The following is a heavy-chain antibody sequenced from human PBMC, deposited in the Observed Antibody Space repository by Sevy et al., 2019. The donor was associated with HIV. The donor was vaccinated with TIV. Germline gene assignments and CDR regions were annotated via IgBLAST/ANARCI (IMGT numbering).Heavy chain of an antibody. J-gene: IGHJ6*02. D-gene: IGHD2-21*01. Sequence: SETLSLTCVVSGGSISSSNWWSWVRQPPGKGLEWIGEIYHSGSTNYNPSLESRVSISIDKSKNHFSLKVNSVTAADTAVYYCVRDDSALYSYGLDLWGQGTTVTVSS. CDR3: VRDDSALYSYGLDL. CDR2: IYHSGST. V-gene: IGHV4-4*02. CDR1: GGSISSSNW.